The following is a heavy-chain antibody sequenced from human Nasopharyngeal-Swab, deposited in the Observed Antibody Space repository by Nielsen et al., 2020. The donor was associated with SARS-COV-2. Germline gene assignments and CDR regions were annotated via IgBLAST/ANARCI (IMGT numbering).Heavy chain of an antibody. Sequence: GESLKISCAASGFTFSDYWMHWVRQAPGKGLVWVSRIYSDGSSTNYADSVKGRFTISRDNAKNTLYLQMNSLRVEDTAVYYCAVVLSSWGQGTLVTVSS. CDR3: AVVLSS. CDR2: IYSDGSST. J-gene: IGHJ4*02. V-gene: IGHV3-74*01. D-gene: IGHD2-15*01. CDR1: GFTFSDYW.